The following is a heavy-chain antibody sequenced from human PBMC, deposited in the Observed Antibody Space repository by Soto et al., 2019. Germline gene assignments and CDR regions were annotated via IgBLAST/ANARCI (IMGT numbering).Heavy chain of an antibody. J-gene: IGHJ6*02. CDR3: AREVGRTGNYYYYGMDV. CDR2: INPNSGGT. CDR1: GYTFTGYY. V-gene: IGHV1-2*04. D-gene: IGHD1-26*01. Sequence: ASVKVSCKASGYTFTGYYMHWVRQAPGQGLEWMGWINPNSGGTNYAQKFQGWVTMTRDTSISTAYMELSRLRSDDTAVYYCAREVGRTGNYYYYGMDVWGQGTTVTVSS.